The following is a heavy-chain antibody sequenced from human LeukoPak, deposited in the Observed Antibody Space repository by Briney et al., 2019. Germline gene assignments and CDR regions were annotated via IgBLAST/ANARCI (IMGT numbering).Heavy chain of an antibody. CDR3: VRTWGSGYSAPPGD. Sequence: PGRSLRLSCAASGFTFSSYGMHWVRQAPGKGLEWVALISYDGNNKYYADSVKGRFTISRDNSKNTLYLQMNSLGAEDTAVYYCVRTWGSGYSAPPGDWGQGSLVTVSS. D-gene: IGHD6-13*01. V-gene: IGHV3-30*03. CDR2: ISYDGNNK. J-gene: IGHJ4*02. CDR1: GFTFSSYG.